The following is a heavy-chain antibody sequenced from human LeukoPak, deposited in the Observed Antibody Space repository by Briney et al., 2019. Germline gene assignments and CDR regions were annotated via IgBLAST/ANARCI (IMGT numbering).Heavy chain of an antibody. CDR2: ISSSSSYI. CDR3: ASRVRTIFGVVTDY. Sequence: PVGSLRLSCAASGFTFSSYSMNWVRQAPGKGLEWVSSISSSSSYIYYADSVKGRFTISRDNAKNSLYLQMNSLRVEDTAVYYCASRVRTIFGVVTDYWGQGTLVTVSS. D-gene: IGHD3-3*01. J-gene: IGHJ4*02. CDR1: GFTFSSYS. V-gene: IGHV3-21*01.